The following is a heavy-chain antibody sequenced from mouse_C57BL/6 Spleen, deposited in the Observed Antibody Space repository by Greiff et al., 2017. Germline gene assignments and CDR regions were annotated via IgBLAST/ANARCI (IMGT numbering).Heavy chain of an antibody. J-gene: IGHJ2*01. CDR3: TGRDYGSSP. V-gene: IGHV6-3*01. D-gene: IGHD1-1*01. CDR2: IRLKSDNYAT. Sequence: EVKVEESGGGLVQPGGSMKLSCVASGFTFSNYWMNWVRQSPEKGLEWVAQIRLKSDNYATHYAESVKGRFTISRDDSKSSVYLQMNNLTAEDTGSYYCTGRDYGSSPRGEGTTLTVSS. CDR1: GFTFSNYW.